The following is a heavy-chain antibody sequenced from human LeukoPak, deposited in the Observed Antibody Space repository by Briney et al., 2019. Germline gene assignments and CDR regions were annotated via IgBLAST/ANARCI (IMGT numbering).Heavy chain of an antibody. D-gene: IGHD1-1*01. CDR1: VSTFSPYW. CDR3: ARDERSNHAFDI. V-gene: IGHV3-7*05. CDR2: IKRDASER. J-gene: IGHJ3*02. Sequence: GGSLRLSCAASVSTFSPYWMSWVRQAPGKGLVWVTNIKRDASERYYMDSVKGRFTISRDNAKTSLYLQMNSLRAEDTAIYYCARDERSNHAFDIWGQGTMVTVSS.